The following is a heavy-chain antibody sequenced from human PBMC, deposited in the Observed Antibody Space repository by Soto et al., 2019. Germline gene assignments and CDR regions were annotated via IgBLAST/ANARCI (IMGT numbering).Heavy chain of an antibody. Sequence: TLSLTCTVSGGSISSGGYYWSWIRQHPGKGLEWIGYIYYSGSTYYNPSLKSRVTISVDTSKNQFSLKLSSVTAADTAVYYCARVLTTSTVTRGRGYYYYYMDVWGKGTTVTVSS. J-gene: IGHJ6*03. CDR3: ARVLTTSTVTRGRGYYYYYMDV. D-gene: IGHD4-17*01. CDR2: IYYSGST. CDR1: GGSISSGGYY. V-gene: IGHV4-31*03.